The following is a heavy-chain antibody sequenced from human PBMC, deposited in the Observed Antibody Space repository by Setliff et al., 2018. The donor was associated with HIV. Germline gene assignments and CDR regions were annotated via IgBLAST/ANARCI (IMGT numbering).Heavy chain of an antibody. CDR3: ARGGGGPSSFDI. Sequence: GASVKVSCKASGYTFTDYFLHWVRQAPGQGLEWMGRINPTTAAANSAKKFQGRVTMARDTSVSTVYMELSRLRSDDMAVYFCARGGGGPSSFDIWGQGTMVT. D-gene: IGHD2-15*01. J-gene: IGHJ3*02. CDR2: INPTTAAA. CDR1: GYTFTDYF. V-gene: IGHV1-2*06.